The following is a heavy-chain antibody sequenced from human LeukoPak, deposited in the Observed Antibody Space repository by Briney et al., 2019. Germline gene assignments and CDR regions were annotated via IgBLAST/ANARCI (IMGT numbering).Heavy chain of an antibody. CDR2: IYPGDSDT. CDR1: GYSSTSYW. D-gene: IGHD2-15*01. J-gene: IGHJ4*02. CDR3: ARLSSDGYYYSDY. V-gene: IGHV5-51*01. Sequence: GESLKISCKDSGYSSTSYWIGWVRQMPGKGLEWMGIIYPGDSDTRYSPSFQGQVTISADKSISTAYLQWSSLKASDTAMYFCARLSSDGYYYSDYWGQGTLVTVSS.